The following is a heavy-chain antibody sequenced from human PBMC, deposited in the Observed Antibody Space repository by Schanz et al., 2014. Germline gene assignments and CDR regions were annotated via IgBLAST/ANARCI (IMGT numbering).Heavy chain of an antibody. CDR3: ARDKSGTYYTCDL. Sequence: QVKLQESGPGLVKPSETLSCNVSGGSISSSFWSWIRQPPGKGLEWIGYISYSGSTNYSPSLKSRVTISLDTSNNQISLKLRSVSAADTAVYYCARDKSGTYYTCDLWGPGTQVTVSS. CDR1: GGSISSSF. CDR2: ISYSGST. J-gene: IGHJ5*02. V-gene: IGHV4-59*01. D-gene: IGHD1-26*01.